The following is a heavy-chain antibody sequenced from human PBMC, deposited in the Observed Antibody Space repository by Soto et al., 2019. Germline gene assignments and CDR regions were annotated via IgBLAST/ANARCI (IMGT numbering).Heavy chain of an antibody. CDR3: AHSRCGGDCLQSYSSHYYYGMDV. CDR2: IYWDDDK. J-gene: IGHJ6*02. D-gene: IGHD2-21*02. CDR1: GFSLSTGGVG. V-gene: IGHV2-5*02. Sequence: QITLKESGPSLVKPTQTLTLTCTFSGFSLSTGGVGVGWIRQPPGKALEWLALIYWDDDKRYSPSLRSRLTVTKDTSKNQVVLTLTNTDTVDTATYYCAHSRCGGDCLQSYSSHYYYGMDVWGQGTTVPVSS.